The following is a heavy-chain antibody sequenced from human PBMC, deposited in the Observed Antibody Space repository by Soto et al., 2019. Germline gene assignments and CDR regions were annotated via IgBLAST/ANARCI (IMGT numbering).Heavy chain of an antibody. J-gene: IGHJ6*02. CDR2: ISAYNGNT. CDR3: ARRAPPIDV. V-gene: IGHV1-18*01. CDR1: GYTFTSYC. Sequence: SVNVSCKASGYTFTSYCISWVRQAPVQGLEWMGWISAYNGNTKYAQKLQGRVTMTTDTSTSTAYMELRSLRSDDTAVYYCARRAPPIDVWGQGTTDTVSS.